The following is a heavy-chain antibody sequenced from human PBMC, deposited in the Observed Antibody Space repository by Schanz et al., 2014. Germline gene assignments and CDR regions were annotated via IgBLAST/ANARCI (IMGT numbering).Heavy chain of an antibody. CDR1: GDSITSNRW. CDR3: ARAPTAYCSDTSCLGTPFDY. J-gene: IGHJ4*02. V-gene: IGHV4-4*02. D-gene: IGHD2-2*01. CDR2: INNSGST. Sequence: QVQLQESGPGLVKPSGTLSLTCAVSGDSITSNRWWSWVRQPPGKGLEWIGEINNSGSTNYNPSLKSRVTISLDKSKSQFSLTLNAVTAADTAVYYCARAPTAYCSDTSCLGTPFDYWGQGTLVTVSS.